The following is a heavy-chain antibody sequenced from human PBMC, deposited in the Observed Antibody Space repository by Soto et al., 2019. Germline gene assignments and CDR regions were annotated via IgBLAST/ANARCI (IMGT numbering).Heavy chain of an antibody. V-gene: IGHV6-1*01. J-gene: IGHJ6*03. CDR1: GDSVSSNSAA. D-gene: IGHD2-2*01. Sequence: SQTLSLTCAISGDSVSSNSAAWNWIRQSPSRGLEWLGRTYYRSEWYNEYAPSVKSRITINPDTSKNQISLQLNSVTPDDTAVYYCGRDTAYAPGTYYFYYMDVWGKGTTVTVSS. CDR2: TYYRSEWYN. CDR3: GRDTAYAPGTYYFYYMDV.